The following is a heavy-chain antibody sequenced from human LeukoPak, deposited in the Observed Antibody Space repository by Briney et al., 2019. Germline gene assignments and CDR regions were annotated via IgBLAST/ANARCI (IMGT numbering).Heavy chain of an antibody. D-gene: IGHD1-26*01. V-gene: IGHV1-69*13. CDR1: GGTFSRYA. CDR2: YIPMFGTA. J-gene: IGHJ4*02. Sequence: GASVKVSCKASGGTFSRYAISWVRQAPGQGLEWMGGYIPMFGTASYAQNFQNRVTITADESTSTFSMEVSSLRPEDTAVYFCAGASSKWELSFWGQGTLVTVSS. CDR3: AGASSKWELSF.